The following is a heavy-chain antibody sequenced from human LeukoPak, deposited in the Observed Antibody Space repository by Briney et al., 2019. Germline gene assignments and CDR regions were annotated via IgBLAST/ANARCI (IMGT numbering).Heavy chain of an antibody. CDR1: GFTFSSYA. D-gene: IGHD3-22*01. CDR2: ISGSGGST. V-gene: IGHV3-23*01. Sequence: GGSLRLSCAASGFTFSSYAMSWVRRAPGKGLEWVSAISGSGGSTYYADSVKGRFTISRDNSKNTLYLQMNSLRAEDTAVYYCATSPYYYDSSGSDIWGQGTMVTVSS. CDR3: ATSPYYYDSSGSDI. J-gene: IGHJ3*02.